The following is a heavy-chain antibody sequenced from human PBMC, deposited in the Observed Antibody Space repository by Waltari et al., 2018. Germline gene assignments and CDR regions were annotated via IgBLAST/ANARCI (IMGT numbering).Heavy chain of an antibody. V-gene: IGHV3-23*04. CDR2: ISGSGGST. J-gene: IGHJ4*02. D-gene: IGHD3-16*01. CDR3: ASCDYVWGSWGFDY. CDR1: GFTFNKYA. Sequence: EVQLVESGGGLIQPGGSLRLSCAASGFTFNKYAMRWVRQAPGKGLEWVSSISGSGGSTYYADSVKGRFTISRDNSKNTLSLQMNSLRAEDMAVYYCASCDYVWGSWGFDYWGPGTLVTVSS.